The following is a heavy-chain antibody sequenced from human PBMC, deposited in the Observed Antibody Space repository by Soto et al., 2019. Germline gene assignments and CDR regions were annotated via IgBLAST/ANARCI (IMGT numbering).Heavy chain of an antibody. J-gene: IGHJ6*03. D-gene: IGHD5-12*01. V-gene: IGHV1-2*04. Sequence: ASVKGSCKASGYTCTGYYMHWVLQAPGQGLEWMGWINPNSGGTNYAQKFQGWVTMTRDTSISTAYMELSRLRSDDTAVYYCARDSGYDFMRDYYYYYMDVWGKGTTVTVSS. CDR3: ARDSGYDFMRDYYYYYMDV. CDR1: GYTCTGYY. CDR2: INPNSGGT.